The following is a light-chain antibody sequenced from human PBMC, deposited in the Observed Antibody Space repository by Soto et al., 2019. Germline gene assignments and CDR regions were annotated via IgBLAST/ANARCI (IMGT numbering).Light chain of an antibody. CDR2: EVN. V-gene: IGLV2-14*01. CDR3: SSFAAGTMVV. Sequence: QSGLTQPASVSGSPGQSITISCTGSSSDVGSYDHVSWYQLYPGDAPKLILYEVNNRPSGVSGRFSGSKSGNTASLTISGLQAEDDADYFCSSFAAGTMVVFGGGTKLTVL. J-gene: IGLJ2*01. CDR1: SSDVGSYDH.